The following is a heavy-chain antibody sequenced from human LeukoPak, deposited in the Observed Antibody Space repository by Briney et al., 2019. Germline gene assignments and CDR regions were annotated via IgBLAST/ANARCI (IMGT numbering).Heavy chain of an antibody. V-gene: IGHV1-46*01. D-gene: IGHD6-19*01. CDR3: FLSSSGPYNWFDP. CDR1: GYTFTSYY. J-gene: IGHJ5*02. Sequence: ASVKVSCKASGYTFTSYYMHWVRQAPGQGLEWMGIINPSGGSTSYAQKFQGRVTMTRDTSASTVYMELSSLRSEDTAVYYCFLSSSGPYNWFDPWGQGTLVTVSS. CDR2: INPSGGST.